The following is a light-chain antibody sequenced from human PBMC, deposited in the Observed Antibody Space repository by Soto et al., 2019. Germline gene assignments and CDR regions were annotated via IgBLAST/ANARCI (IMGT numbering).Light chain of an antibody. CDR1: QSVLVTPDNKNN. V-gene: IGKV4-1*01. Sequence: DIVMTQSPDSLAVSLGERATINCKSSQSVLVTPDNKNNLAWYQQKPGQPPRLLIYWAFFRESGVPDRFSGSGSGTHFTLTISSLRAEDVAVYYCQQYFIAPLPCGGGTKGEIK. J-gene: IGKJ4*01. CDR2: WAF. CDR3: QQYFIAPLP.